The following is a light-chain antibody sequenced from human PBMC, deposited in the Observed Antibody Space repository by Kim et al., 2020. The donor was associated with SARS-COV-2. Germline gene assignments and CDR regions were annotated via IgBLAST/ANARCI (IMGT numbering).Light chain of an antibody. Sequence: SLAPGARAACTGRASHSSGGYLSWYQQKPRQPPRLLIFDANRATGIPDRFSSSGSGTGFTLTISSLESEDFAVYYCQQRSNWPRTFGGGTKVDIK. J-gene: IGKJ4*01. CDR2: DA. CDR1: HSSGGY. V-gene: IGKV3-11*01. CDR3: QQRSNWPRT.